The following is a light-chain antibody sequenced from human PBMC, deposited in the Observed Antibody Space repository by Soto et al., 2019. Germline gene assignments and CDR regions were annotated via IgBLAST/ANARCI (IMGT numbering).Light chain of an antibody. Sequence: EIVLTQSPGTLSLSPGDRATLSCRASQSVSSSDLAWYPQKPGQAPRLLIYGASTRATGIPDRFSGSGSGTDFTLTISRLEPEDFAVYYCQQYGGSPLYTFGQGTQLEIK. CDR1: QSVSSSD. CDR2: GAS. J-gene: IGKJ2*01. CDR3: QQYGGSPLYT. V-gene: IGKV3-20*01.